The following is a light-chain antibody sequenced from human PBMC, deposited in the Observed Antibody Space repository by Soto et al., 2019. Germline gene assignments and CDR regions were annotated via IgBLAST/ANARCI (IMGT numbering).Light chain of an antibody. CDR1: QSVSSSY. CDR2: GAS. Sequence: EIVLTQSPGTLSLSPGERATLSCRASQSVSSSYLAWYQQQPGQAPRLRIYGASSRATGIPDRFSGSGSGTDFTLTISRLEPEDVAVYYCQQYGSSPFTFGPGTKVDTK. V-gene: IGKV3-20*01. J-gene: IGKJ3*01. CDR3: QQYGSSPFT.